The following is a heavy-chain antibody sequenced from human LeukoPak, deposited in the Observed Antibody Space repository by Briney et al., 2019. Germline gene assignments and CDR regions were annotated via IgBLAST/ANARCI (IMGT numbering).Heavy chain of an antibody. D-gene: IGHD4-23*01. CDR2: IIPILGIA. CDR1: GGTFSSYA. V-gene: IGHV1-69*10. CDR3: ARYSDGGSSDYFDY. J-gene: IGHJ4*02. Sequence: ASVKVSCKASGGTFSSYAISWVRQAPGQGLEWMGGIIPILGIANYAQKFQGRVTITADKSTSTAYMELSSLRSEDTAVYYCARYSDGGSSDYFDYWGQGTLVTVSS.